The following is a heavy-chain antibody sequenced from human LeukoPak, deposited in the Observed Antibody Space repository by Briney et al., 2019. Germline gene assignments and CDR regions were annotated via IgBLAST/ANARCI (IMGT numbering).Heavy chain of an antibody. CDR2: IYYSGNT. Sequence: SETLSLTCTVSGGSISSYYWSWIRQSPGKGLEWIGYIYYSGNTNYNPSLKSRVTISVDTSKNQFSLKLSSVTAADTAVYYCARGRHYYDSSGYYYASFPFDYWGQGTLVTVSS. CDR3: ARGRHYYDSSGYYYASFPFDY. J-gene: IGHJ4*02. CDR1: GGSISSYY. D-gene: IGHD3-22*01. V-gene: IGHV4-59*12.